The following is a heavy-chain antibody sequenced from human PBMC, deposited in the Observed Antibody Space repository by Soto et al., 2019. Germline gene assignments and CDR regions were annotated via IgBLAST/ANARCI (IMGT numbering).Heavy chain of an antibody. CDR3: ARLSTLIAPFDS. J-gene: IGHJ4*02. D-gene: IGHD3-16*02. CDR1: GGSISSSSYY. Sequence: SETLSLTCTVSGGSISSSSYYWGWIRQPPVKGLEWIGTIYYSGSTHYNPSLKSRVTFSLDTPKNQFSLKLSSVTAADTAVYYCARLSTLIAPFDSWGQGTLVNVSS. CDR2: IYYSGST. V-gene: IGHV4-39*01.